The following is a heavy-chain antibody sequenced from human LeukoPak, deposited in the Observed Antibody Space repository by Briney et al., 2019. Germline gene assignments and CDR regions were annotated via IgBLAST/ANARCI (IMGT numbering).Heavy chain of an antibody. D-gene: IGHD3-3*01. Sequence: PGGSLRLSCAASGFTFSSYAMSWVRQAPGKGLEWVSAISGSGDKTSYADSVKGRFTISRDNSKNTLDLQMNSLRAEDTALYYCAKNVGYDFWSCYLEFDPWGQGTLVTVSS. CDR1: GFTFSSYA. V-gene: IGHV3-23*01. J-gene: IGHJ5*02. CDR2: ISGSGDKT. CDR3: AKNVGYDFWSCYLEFDP.